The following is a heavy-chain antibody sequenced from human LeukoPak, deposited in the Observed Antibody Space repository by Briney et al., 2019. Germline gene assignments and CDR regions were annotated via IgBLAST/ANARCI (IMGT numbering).Heavy chain of an antibody. CDR1: GFTFSSYW. CDR2: IYCDGSST. V-gene: IGHV3-74*01. D-gene: IGHD3-10*01. CDR3: ARVRGVDFDY. Sequence: GGSLRLSCAASGFTFSSYWMHWVRQVPGKGLVWVSRIYCDGSSTSYADSVKGRFTITRDNAKKTVYLQMNSLSAEDTAVYYCARVRGVDFDYWGQGTLVTVSS. J-gene: IGHJ4*02.